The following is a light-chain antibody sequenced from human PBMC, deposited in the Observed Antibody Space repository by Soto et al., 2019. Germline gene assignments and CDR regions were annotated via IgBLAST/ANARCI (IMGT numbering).Light chain of an antibody. Sequence: EILMTQSPATLSVSPGERATLSCRASQSLSRNLAWYQQKPGQAPRLLIYGASTRASGIPARFSGSGSGTELALTVSSLQSDDFASDYCQHCNDWPRAFTFGPGTKLD. CDR1: QSLSRN. V-gene: IGKV3D-15*01. J-gene: IGKJ3*01. CDR2: GAS. CDR3: QHCNDWPRAFT.